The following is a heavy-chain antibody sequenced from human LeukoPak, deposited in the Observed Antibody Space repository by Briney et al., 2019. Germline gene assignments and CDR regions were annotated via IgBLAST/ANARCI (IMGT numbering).Heavy chain of an antibody. CDR1: GFTVSNNY. CDR2: IYSDGGT. J-gene: IGHJ4*02. Sequence: HPGGSLRLSCAVSGFTVSNNYMSWVRQAPGKGLEYVSVIYSDGGTFYSESVKGRFTISRDYSKNTLYLQMNSLRADDTAVYYCARLGYCNNISCRLFDSWGQGTLVTVSS. CDR3: ARLGYCNNISCRLFDS. V-gene: IGHV3-53*01. D-gene: IGHD2-2*01.